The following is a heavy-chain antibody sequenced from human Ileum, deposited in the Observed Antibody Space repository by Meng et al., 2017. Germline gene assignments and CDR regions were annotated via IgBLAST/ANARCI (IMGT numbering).Heavy chain of an antibody. Sequence: QVQVQESGPGLGQPSETLSLTCAVSGDSIRNGNWWSWVRQPPGKGLEWIGEIYESGTTNYNPSLKSRVTISVDKSKNEFSLKLSSVTAADTALYYCARVSYNKGSPKFDSWGQGTLVTVSS. J-gene: IGHJ4*02. D-gene: IGHD1-14*01. CDR3: ARVSYNKGSPKFDS. CDR2: IYESGTT. V-gene: IGHV4-4*02. CDR1: GDSIRNGNW.